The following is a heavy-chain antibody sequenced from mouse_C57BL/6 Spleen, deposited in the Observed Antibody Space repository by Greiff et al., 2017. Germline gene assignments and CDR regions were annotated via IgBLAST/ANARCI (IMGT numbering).Heavy chain of an antibody. CDR1: GYTFTSYW. CDR2: IDPNRGGT. J-gene: IGHJ4*01. D-gene: IGHD2-12*01. V-gene: IGHV1-72*01. Sequence: VQLQQPGAELVKPGASVKLSCKASGYTFTSYWMHWVKQRPGRGLEWIGRIDPNRGGTKYNEKFKSKATLTVDKSSSTAYVQRSSLTSADSAIYFCARSPAYYSDPYAMDYWGQGTTLTVSS. CDR3: ARSPAYYSDPYAMDY.